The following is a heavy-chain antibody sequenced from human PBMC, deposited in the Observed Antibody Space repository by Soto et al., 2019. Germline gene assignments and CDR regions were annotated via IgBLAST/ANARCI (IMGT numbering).Heavy chain of an antibody. D-gene: IGHD3-22*01. CDR3: TTGLSNGYYNFDY. J-gene: IGHJ4*02. Sequence: GGSLRLSCTASGFTFSNAWMSWVRQAPGKGLEWIGRIKGESDGGTTDYATPVKGRFSISRDQSKDTLYLHMNSLKTEDTAVYYCTTGLSNGYYNFDYWGQGTPVTVSS. CDR1: GFTFSNAW. CDR2: IKGESDGGTT. V-gene: IGHV3-15*01.